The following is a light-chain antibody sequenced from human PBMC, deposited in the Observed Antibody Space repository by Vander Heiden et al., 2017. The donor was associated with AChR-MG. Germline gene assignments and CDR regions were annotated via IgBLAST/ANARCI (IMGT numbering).Light chain of an antibody. J-gene: IGLJ3*02. CDR3: QSYDSSLWV. Sequence: QSVLTQPPSVSGAPGQRVPISSTGSSSNIGAGYDVHWYQQLPGTAPKLLIYGNSNRPSGVPDRFSGSKSGTSASLAITGLQAEDEADYYCQSYDSSLWVFGGGTKLTVL. V-gene: IGLV1-40*01. CDR1: SSNIGAGYD. CDR2: GNS.